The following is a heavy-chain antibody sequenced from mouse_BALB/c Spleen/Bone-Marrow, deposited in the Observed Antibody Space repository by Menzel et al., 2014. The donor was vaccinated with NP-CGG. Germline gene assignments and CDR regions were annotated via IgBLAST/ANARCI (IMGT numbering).Heavy chain of an antibody. Sequence: VQLQQSGAELARPGASVKMSCQASGYTFTRYTMHWEKKRPGQGLEWIGYIIPNSGYSNYNQKFKDKATLTADKSSSTAYMQLSSLTSEDSAVYYCTIRYHAMDYWGQGTSVTVSS. CDR1: GYTFTRYT. CDR2: IIPNSGYS. V-gene: IGHV1-4*01. J-gene: IGHJ4*01. CDR3: TIRYHAMDY. D-gene: IGHD1-1*01.